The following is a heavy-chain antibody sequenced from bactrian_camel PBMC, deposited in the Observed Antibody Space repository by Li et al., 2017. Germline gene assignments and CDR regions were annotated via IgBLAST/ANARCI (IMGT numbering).Heavy chain of an antibody. Sequence: VQLVESGGGSVQAGGSLTLSCAASGNSWSRYYCMGWFRQAPGKERELVAGIDLVSSTTYADSVKGRFTISQDKAKNVVFLQMNSLKLEDTAMYYCAASRQRPYRATILRPGDYAYWGQGTQVTVS. V-gene: IGHV3S53*01. CDR3: AASRQRPYRATILRPGDYAY. CDR1: GNSWSRYYC. D-gene: IGHD4*01. J-gene: IGHJ4*01. CDR2: IDLVSST.